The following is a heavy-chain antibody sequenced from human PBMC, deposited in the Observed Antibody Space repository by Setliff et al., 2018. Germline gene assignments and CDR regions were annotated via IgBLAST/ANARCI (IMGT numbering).Heavy chain of an antibody. J-gene: IGHJ3*02. D-gene: IGHD6-19*01. CDR1: GYTFSNYW. CDR3: ARVYLAGSGWDKANALDI. Sequence: GESLKISCQGSGYTFSNYWIGWVRQMPGKGLEWMGVIYPGGGGTIYARKFQGRVTMARETSTSTVYMELSGLRSEDTAVYYCARVYLAGSGWDKANALDIWGQGTMVTVSS. CDR2: IYPGGGGT. V-gene: IGHV1-46*03.